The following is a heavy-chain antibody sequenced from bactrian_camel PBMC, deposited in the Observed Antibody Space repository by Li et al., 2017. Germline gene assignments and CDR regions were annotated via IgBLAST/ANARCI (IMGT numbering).Heavy chain of an antibody. Sequence: HVQLVESGGGSVQAGGSLRLSCAASGYTFSRHCMGWFRQAPGKEREGVAAIDSDGSTSYADSVKGRFTISKDNAKNTLYLQMNSLKPEDTAMYYCAAAESITRRDWLLSKSAYDYWGQGTQVTVS. CDR1: GYTFSRHC. V-gene: IGHV3S53*01. J-gene: IGHJ4*01. CDR3: AAAESITRRDWLLSKSAYDY. D-gene: IGHD3*01. CDR2: IDSDGST.